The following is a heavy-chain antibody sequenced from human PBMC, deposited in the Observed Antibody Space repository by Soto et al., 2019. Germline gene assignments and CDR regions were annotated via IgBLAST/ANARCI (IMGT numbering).Heavy chain of an antibody. J-gene: IGHJ5*02. CDR3: ARLGASSEYYDFWSGYYRGWLDP. CDR1: GYSFTSYW. Sequence: GESLKISCKGSGYSFTSYWIGWVRQMPGKGLEWMGIIYPGDSDTRYSPSFQGQVTISADKSISTAYLQWSSLKASDTAMYYCARLGASSEYYDFWSGYYRGWLDPWGQGTLVTVSS. V-gene: IGHV5-51*01. D-gene: IGHD3-3*01. CDR2: IYPGDSDT.